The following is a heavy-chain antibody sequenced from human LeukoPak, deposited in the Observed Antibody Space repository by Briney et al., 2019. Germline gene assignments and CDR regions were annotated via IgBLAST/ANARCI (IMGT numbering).Heavy chain of an antibody. V-gene: IGHV2-5*01. CDR2: IYWNDDK. D-gene: IGHD3-3*01. J-gene: IGHJ4*02. Sequence: SGPTLVKPTQTLTLTCTFSGFSLSTSGVGVGWIRQPPGKALEWLALIYWNDDKRYSPSLKSRLTITKDTSENQVILTMTNMDPVDTATYYCAHRRLYDPAVYFDYWGQGTLVTVSS. CDR1: GFSLSTSGVG. CDR3: AHRRLYDPAVYFDY.